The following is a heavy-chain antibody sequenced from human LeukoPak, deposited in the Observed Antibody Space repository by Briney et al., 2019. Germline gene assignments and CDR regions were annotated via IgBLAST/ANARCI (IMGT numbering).Heavy chain of an antibody. CDR2: ISSDGTAI. V-gene: IGHV3-48*03. CDR3: GAARQYVGAFDI. Sequence: GGSLRLSCAASGFTVSSYEFYWVRQAPGKGLEWVSYISSDGTAIKYADSVKGRFTISRYDAKRSLYLQMNGLRADDMAIYYCGAARQYVGAFDIWGQGTVVTVSS. D-gene: IGHD3-16*01. J-gene: IGHJ3*02. CDR1: GFTVSSYE.